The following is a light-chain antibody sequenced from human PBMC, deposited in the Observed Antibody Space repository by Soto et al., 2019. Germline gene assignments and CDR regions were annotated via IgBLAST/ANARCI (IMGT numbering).Light chain of an antibody. Sequence: EIVLTQSPGTLSLSPGEGATLSCRASQSVSTNFFAWYQRKPGQAPRLLIYGASTRATGIPDRFSGSGSGTDFTLTISRLEPEDFAVYYCQQYGRTSWTFGQGT. CDR3: QQYGRTSWT. V-gene: IGKV3-20*01. J-gene: IGKJ1*01. CDR1: QSVSTNF. CDR2: GAS.